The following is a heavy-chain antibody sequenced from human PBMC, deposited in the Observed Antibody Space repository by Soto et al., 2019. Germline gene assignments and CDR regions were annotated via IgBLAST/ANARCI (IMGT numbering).Heavy chain of an antibody. CDR3: ARTRDGELLDLTLSQGIYV. Sequence: PGGSLRLSCAASGFTFSSYGIHWVRQAPGKGLEWVAVISYDGSNKYYADSVKGRFTISRDNSKNTLYLQMNSLRAEDTAVYYCARTRDGELLDLTLSQGIYVWGHGPTVTVS. D-gene: IGHD1-26*01. J-gene: IGHJ6*02. V-gene: IGHV3-30*03. CDR1: GFTFSSYG. CDR2: ISYDGSNK.